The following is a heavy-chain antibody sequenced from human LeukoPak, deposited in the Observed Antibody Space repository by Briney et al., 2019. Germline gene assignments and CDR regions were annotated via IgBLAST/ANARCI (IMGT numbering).Heavy chain of an antibody. V-gene: IGHV3-21*01. D-gene: IGHD6-19*01. CDR2: ISSSSSYI. Sequence: PGGSLRLSCAASGFTFSSYSMNWVRQAPGKGLEWVSSISSSSSYIYYADSVKGRFTISRDNAKNSLYLQMNSLRAEDTAVYYCARDEATGGAVAGPYFEFWGQGTLVTVSS. CDR3: ARDEATGGAVAGPYFEF. J-gene: IGHJ4*02. CDR1: GFTFSSYS.